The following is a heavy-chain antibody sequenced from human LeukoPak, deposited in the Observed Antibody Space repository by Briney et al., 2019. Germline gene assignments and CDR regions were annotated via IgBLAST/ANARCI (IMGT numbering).Heavy chain of an antibody. Sequence: PGGSLRLSCAASGFTVSSNYMSWVRQAPGKGLEWVSIIYSGTRTSYADSVKGRFTISRDNSKNTLSLQMNSLRTEDTAVYYCAREVCIGGSCSVFDYWGQGTLVTVSS. CDR1: GFTVSSNY. CDR3: AREVCIGGSCSVFDY. D-gene: IGHD2-15*01. V-gene: IGHV3-66*01. CDR2: IYSGTRT. J-gene: IGHJ4*02.